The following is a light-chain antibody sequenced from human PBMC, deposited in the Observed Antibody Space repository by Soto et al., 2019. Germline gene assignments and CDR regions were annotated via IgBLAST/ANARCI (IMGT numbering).Light chain of an antibody. V-gene: IGKV1-33*01. CDR3: QQFDSVPCT. J-gene: IGKJ2*02. CDR2: DAA. CDR1: QDIKNY. Sequence: PMTQSPSSLSASVGDRITITCQASQDIKNYVIWYQHKPGKAPKLLIYDAASLGTGVSSRFSGSGSGTHFPLAISSLQPEDIATYYCQQFDSVPCTFGQGTKLESK.